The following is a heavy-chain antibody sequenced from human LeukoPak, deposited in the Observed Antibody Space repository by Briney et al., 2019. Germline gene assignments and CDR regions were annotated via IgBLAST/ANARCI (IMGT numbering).Heavy chain of an antibody. CDR1: GYTFTGYY. CDR3: ARRAVYDYYGMDV. J-gene: IGHJ6*02. Sequence: ASVKVSCKASGYTFTGYYMHWVRQAPGQGLEWMGWINPNSGGTNYAQKFQGRVTMTRDTSISTDYMELSSLKSDDTALYYCARRAVYDYYGMDVWGQGTTVTVSS. V-gene: IGHV1-2*02. CDR2: INPNSGGT.